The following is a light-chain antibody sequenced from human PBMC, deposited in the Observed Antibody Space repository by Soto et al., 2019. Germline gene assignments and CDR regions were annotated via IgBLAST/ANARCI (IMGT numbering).Light chain of an antibody. CDR1: QSVLYSSNNKNY. CDR2: WAS. CDR3: QEYYSSPFT. J-gene: IGKJ3*01. V-gene: IGKV4-1*01. Sequence: DIVMTQSPDSLAVSLGERATINCKSSQSVLYSSNNKNYLAWYQQKPGQPPKLLIYWASTRVSGVPDRFSGTRSGTDGSLTRSSLPAEDVAVYYCQEYYSSPFTFGPGTKVDIK.